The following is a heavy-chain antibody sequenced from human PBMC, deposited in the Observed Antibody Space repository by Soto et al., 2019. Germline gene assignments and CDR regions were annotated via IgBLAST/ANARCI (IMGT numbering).Heavy chain of an antibody. J-gene: IGHJ4*02. CDR3: ARETMLRGVNDY. V-gene: IGHV1-18*01. CDR2: ISVYTGTT. CDR1: GYPFSNHA. Sequence: QIQLVQSGAEVKKPGASVKVSCKTSGYPFSNHAITWVRQGPGQGFEWMGWISVYTGTTNYAQKFQGRVTMTTDTSARTAYMELRSLRSDDTAVYFCARETMLRGVNDYWGQGTRVIVSS. D-gene: IGHD3-10*01.